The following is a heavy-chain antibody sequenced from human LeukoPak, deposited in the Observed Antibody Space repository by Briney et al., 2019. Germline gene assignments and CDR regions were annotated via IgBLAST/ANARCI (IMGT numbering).Heavy chain of an antibody. CDR1: GFTFSNYG. J-gene: IGHJ4*02. D-gene: IGHD7-27*01. V-gene: IGHV3-23*01. CDR2: ISPRGGGT. CDR3: ARDLAWGAFDY. Sequence: GGTLRLSCAASGFTFSNYGMNWVRQAPGKGLEWLSGISPRGGGTYYADSVKGRFTISRDDSKSTLSLQMNSLGVEDTAVYYCARDLAWGAFDYWGQGTLVTVSS.